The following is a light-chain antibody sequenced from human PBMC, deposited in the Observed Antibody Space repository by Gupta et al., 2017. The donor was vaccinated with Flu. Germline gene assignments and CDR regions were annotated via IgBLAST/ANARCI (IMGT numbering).Light chain of an antibody. J-gene: IGLJ2*01. CDR3: AAFDDILNALI. V-gene: IGLV1-47*01. Sequence: QSVLTQPPSASGTPGQRVTIYCSGSSSNIGVNYVYWYQQLPGSAPNILIYRNNQRPSGVPDRFSGSLSGTSASLAISGLRSGDEADYYCAAFDDILNALIVGGGTKLTVL. CDR1: SSNIGVNY. CDR2: RNN.